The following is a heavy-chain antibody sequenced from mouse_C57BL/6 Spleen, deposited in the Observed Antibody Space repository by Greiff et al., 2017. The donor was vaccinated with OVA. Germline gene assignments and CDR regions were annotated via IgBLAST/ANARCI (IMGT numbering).Heavy chain of an antibody. D-gene: IGHD1-1*01. J-gene: IGHJ4*01. V-gene: IGHV1-22*01. CDR1: GYTFTDYN. CDR2: INPNNGGT. CDR3: VSYYFYAMDY. Sequence: EVKLQESGPELVKPGASVKMSCKASGYTFTDYNMHWVKQSHGKSLEWIGYINPNNGGTSYNQKFKGKATLTVNKSSSTAYMELRSLTSEDSAVYYCVSYYFYAMDYWGQGTSVTVSS.